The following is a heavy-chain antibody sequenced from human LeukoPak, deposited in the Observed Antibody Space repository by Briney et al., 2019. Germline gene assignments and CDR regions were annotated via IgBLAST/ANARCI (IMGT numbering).Heavy chain of an antibody. J-gene: IGHJ4*02. CDR2: INHSGST. V-gene: IGHV4-34*01. D-gene: IGHD3-22*01. CDR3: ARGRSGTDHYYYDSSGYPIAYFDY. Sequence: PSETLSLTCAVYGGSFSGYYWSWIRQPPGKGLEWIGEINHSGSTNYNPSLKSRVTISVDTSKNQFSLKLSSVTAADTAVYYCARGRSGTDHYYYDSSGYPIAYFDYWGQGTLVTVSS. CDR1: GGSFSGYY.